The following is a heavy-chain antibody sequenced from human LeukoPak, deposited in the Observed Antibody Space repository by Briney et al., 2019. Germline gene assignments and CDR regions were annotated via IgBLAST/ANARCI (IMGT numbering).Heavy chain of an antibody. CDR2: INPNSGST. Sequence: GASVKVSCKASGYTFTGYYMHWVRQAPGQGLEWMGWINPNSGSTNYAQKFQGRVTMTRDTSISTAYMELSRLRSDDTAVYYCARFRATTEPHFDYWGQGTLVTVSS. CDR1: GYTFTGYY. V-gene: IGHV1-2*02. J-gene: IGHJ4*02. D-gene: IGHD1-26*01. CDR3: ARFRATTEPHFDY.